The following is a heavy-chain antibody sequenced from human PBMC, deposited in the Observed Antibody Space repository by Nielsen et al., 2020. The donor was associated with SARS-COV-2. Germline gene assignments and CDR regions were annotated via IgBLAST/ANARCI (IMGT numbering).Heavy chain of an antibody. CDR2: IYYSGCT. CDR3: VNGFATVRYYGMDV. J-gene: IGHJ6*02. D-gene: IGHD4-11*01. V-gene: IGHV4-39*01. Sequence: SETLSLTCTVSGGSIGSSSYYWGWIRQPPGKGLEWIGSIYYSGCTYYNPSLKSRVTISVDTSKNQFSLKLSSVTAADTAVYYCVNGFATVRYYGMDVWGQGTTVTVSS. CDR1: GGSIGSSSYY.